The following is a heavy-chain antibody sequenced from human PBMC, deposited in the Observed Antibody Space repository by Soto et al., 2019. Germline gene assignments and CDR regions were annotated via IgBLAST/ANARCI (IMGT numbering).Heavy chain of an antibody. D-gene: IGHD4-17*01. CDR1: GGTFSSYA. Sequence: ASVKVSCKASGGTFSSYAISWVRQATGQGLEWMGWMNPNSGNTGYAQKFQGRVTMTRNTSISTAYMELSSLRSEDTAVYYCARTLYGDNVDYRGQGTLVTVSS. J-gene: IGHJ4*02. CDR2: MNPNSGNT. CDR3: ARTLYGDNVDY. V-gene: IGHV1-8*02.